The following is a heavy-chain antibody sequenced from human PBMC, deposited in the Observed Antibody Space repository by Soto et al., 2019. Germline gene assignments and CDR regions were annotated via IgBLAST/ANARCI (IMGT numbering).Heavy chain of an antibody. CDR3: TRGLLRGATSYTFHGMDV. Sequence: EVQLVESGGGLVQPGGSLRLSCAASGFTFSDHYMDWVRQAPGKGLEWVARSRNRVNSHTTEYAASVKGRFTISRDESKSSLYLQMNSLKIEDTAVYYCTRGLLRGATSYTFHGMDVWGQGPTVTVSS. CDR1: GFTFSDHY. V-gene: IGHV3-72*01. J-gene: IGHJ6*01. CDR2: SRNRVNSHTT. D-gene: IGHD1-26*01.